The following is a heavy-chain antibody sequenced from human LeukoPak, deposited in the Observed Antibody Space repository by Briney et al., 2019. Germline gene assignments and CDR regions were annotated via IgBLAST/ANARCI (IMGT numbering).Heavy chain of an antibody. Sequence: ASVKVSCKASGYTFTGYYMHWVRQAPGQGLEWMGIINPSGGSTSYAQKFQGRVTMTRDMSTSTVYMELSSLRSEDTAVYYCARFYGSGSAVERDYFDYWGQGTLVTVSS. V-gene: IGHV1-46*01. D-gene: IGHD3-10*01. CDR3: ARFYGSGSAVERDYFDY. CDR2: INPSGGST. CDR1: GYTFTGYY. J-gene: IGHJ4*02.